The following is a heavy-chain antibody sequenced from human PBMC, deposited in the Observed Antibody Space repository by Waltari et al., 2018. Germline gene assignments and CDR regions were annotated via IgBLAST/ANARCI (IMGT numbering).Heavy chain of an antibody. D-gene: IGHD5-12*01. Sequence: EVQLVESGGGLVKPGGSLRLSCAASGFTFSNAWMSWVGQAPGKGLEWVGRIKSKTDGGTTDYAAPVKGGFTISRDDSKNTLYLQMNSLKTEDTAVYYCTTEGLVSGYDVEGDYWGQGTLVTVSS. CDR2: IKSKTDGGTT. J-gene: IGHJ4*02. CDR1: GFTFSNAW. V-gene: IGHV3-15*01. CDR3: TTEGLVSGYDVEGDY.